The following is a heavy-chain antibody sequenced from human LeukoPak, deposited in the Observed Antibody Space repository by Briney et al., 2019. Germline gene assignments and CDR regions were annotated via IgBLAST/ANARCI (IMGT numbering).Heavy chain of an antibody. Sequence: AGGSLRLSCAASGFTFSSYWMHWVRQAPGKGLLWVSRINGDGSSTTYADSVKGRFTISRDNAKNTLYLQMNSLRAEDTAVYYCARAPYFQIYYDSSGYLMEYWRQGTLVTVSS. J-gene: IGHJ4*02. V-gene: IGHV3-74*03. CDR2: INGDGSST. CDR3: ARAPYFQIYYDSSGYLMEY. CDR1: GFTFSSYW. D-gene: IGHD3-22*01.